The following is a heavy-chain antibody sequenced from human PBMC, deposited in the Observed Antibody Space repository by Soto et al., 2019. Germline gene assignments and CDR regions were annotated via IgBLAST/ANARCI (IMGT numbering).Heavy chain of an antibody. J-gene: IGHJ3*02. CDR1: GGSISSSSYY. CDR3: ARPGTPHYDYIWGSYRYTGNAFDI. D-gene: IGHD3-16*02. CDR2: IYYSGST. V-gene: IGHV4-39*01. Sequence: QSQTLSLTCTVSGGSISSSSYYWGWIRQPPGKGLEWIGSIYYSGSTYYNPSLKSRVTISVDTSKNQFSLKLSSVTAADTAVYYCARPGTPHYDYIWGSYRYTGNAFDIWGQGTMVTVSS.